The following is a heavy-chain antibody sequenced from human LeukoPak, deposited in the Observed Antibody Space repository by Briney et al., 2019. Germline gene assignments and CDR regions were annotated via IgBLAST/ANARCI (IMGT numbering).Heavy chain of an antibody. CDR2: IFHSGNS. D-gene: IGHD1-7*01. CDR1: GYSMSSGYY. CDR3: ARVGYNWNLWFDF. J-gene: IGHJ3*01. V-gene: IGHV4-38-2*02. Sequence: SETLSLTCTVSGYSMSSGYYWGWIRQPPGRGLQWIGSIFHSGNSYYNPSLKSRVTISVDTSKNQFSLKVNSVTAADTAVYYCARVGYNWNLWFDFWGQGTTVTVSS.